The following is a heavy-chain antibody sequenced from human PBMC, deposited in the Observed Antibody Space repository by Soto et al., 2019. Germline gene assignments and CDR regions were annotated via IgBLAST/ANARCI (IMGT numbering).Heavy chain of an antibody. CDR3: AKVSWSILLGYFQH. V-gene: IGHV3-23*01. D-gene: IGHD1-26*01. CDR1: GFTFSSYA. J-gene: IGHJ1*01. CDR2: ISGSGGRT. Sequence: EVQLLESGGGLVQPGGSLRLSCAASGFTFSSYAMSWVRQAPGKGLEWVSPISGSGGRTYYADSVKGRFTISRDNSKNTLYLQMNSLRAEDTAVYYCAKVSWSILLGYFQHWGQGTLVTVSS.